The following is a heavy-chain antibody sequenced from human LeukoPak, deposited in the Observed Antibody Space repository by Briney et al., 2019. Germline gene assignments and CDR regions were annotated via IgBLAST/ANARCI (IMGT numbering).Heavy chain of an antibody. J-gene: IGHJ6*03. V-gene: IGHV3-21*01. CDR1: GFTFSSYA. D-gene: IGHD3-22*01. CDR3: ARGVTMIVVVLGGYMDV. Sequence: GGSLRLSCAASGFTFSSYAMSWVRQAPGKGLEWVSSISSSSSYIYYADSVKGRFTISRDNAKNSLYLQMNSLRAEDTAVYYCARGVTMIVVVLGGYMDVWGKGTTVTVSS. CDR2: ISSSSSYI.